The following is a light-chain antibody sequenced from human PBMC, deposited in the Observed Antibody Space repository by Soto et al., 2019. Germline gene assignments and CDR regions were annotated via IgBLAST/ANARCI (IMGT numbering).Light chain of an antibody. Sequence: DLQTTQSPSTLSTYVGDRVTITCRASQIISSWLAWYQQKPGKAPKLLIYEASSLESGVPSRFSGSGSGTEFTLTISGLQPDDFATYYCQQFNSYPITFGHGTRLEIK. V-gene: IGKV1-5*01. CDR2: EAS. CDR3: QQFNSYPIT. CDR1: QIISSW. J-gene: IGKJ5*01.